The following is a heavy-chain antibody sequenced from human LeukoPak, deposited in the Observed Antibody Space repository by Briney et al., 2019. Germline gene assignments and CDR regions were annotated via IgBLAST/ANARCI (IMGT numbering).Heavy chain of an antibody. CDR3: ARVRYNRNDVGDY. D-gene: IGHD1-20*01. J-gene: IGHJ4*02. CDR2: ISSSSSTI. V-gene: IGHV3-48*04. Sequence: GGSLRLSCAASGFTFSSYSMNWVRQAPGKGLEWVSYISSSSSTIYYADSVKGRFTISRDNAKNSLYLQMNSLRAEDTAVYYCARVRYNRNDVGDYWGQGTLVTVSS. CDR1: GFTFSSYS.